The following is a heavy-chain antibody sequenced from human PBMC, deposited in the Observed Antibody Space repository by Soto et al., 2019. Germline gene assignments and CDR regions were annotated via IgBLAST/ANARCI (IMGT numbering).Heavy chain of an antibody. CDR3: ARRLVAVNWFDP. D-gene: IGHD6-19*01. CDR2: INPNSGGT. Sequence: GVSVKVSCKASGYTFTGYYMHWVRQAPGQGLEWMGWINPNSGGTNYAQKFQGRVTMTRDTSISTAYMELSRLRSDDTAVYYCARRLVAVNWFDPWGQGTLVTVSS. J-gene: IGHJ5*02. CDR1: GYTFTGYY. V-gene: IGHV1-2*02.